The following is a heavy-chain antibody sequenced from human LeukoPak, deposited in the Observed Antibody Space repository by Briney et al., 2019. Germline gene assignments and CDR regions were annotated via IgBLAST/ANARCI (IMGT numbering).Heavy chain of an antibody. CDR3: ARDLGYYDFWSGYLSSFPNYYGMDV. CDR2: ISAYNGNT. J-gene: IGHJ6*02. D-gene: IGHD3-3*01. CDR1: GYTFTGYY. Sequence: GASVKVSCKASGYTFTGYYMHWVRQAPGQGLEWMGWISAYNGNTNYAQKLQGRVTMTTDTSTSTAYMELRSLRSDDTAVYYCARDLGYYDFWSGYLSSFPNYYGMDVWGQGTTVTVSS. V-gene: IGHV1-18*04.